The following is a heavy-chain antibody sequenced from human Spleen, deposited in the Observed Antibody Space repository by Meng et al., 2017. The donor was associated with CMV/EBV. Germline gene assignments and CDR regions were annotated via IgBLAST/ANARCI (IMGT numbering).Heavy chain of an antibody. CDR1: GGSISTFY. CDR3: ARGIKTFDY. Sequence: SETLSLTCTVSGGSISTFYWSWIRQPPGKGLEWIGDVYYTGNTNYNPSLKSRVTLSVDTSKNQLSLTLSSLSAADTAVYYCARGIKTFDYWGQGTLVTVSS. D-gene: IGHD3-10*01. CDR2: VYYTGNT. V-gene: IGHV4-59*01. J-gene: IGHJ4*02.